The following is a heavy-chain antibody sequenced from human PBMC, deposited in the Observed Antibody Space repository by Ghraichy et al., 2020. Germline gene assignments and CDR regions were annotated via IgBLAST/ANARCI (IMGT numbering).Heavy chain of an antibody. Sequence: GGSLRLSCAASGFTFSSYSMNWVRQAPGKGLEWVSSISSSSSYIYYADSVKGRFTISRDNAKNSLYLQMNSLRAEDTAVYYCARWPGASYDFWSGYRKTDYYYYGMDVWGQGTTVTVSS. D-gene: IGHD3-3*01. CDR3: ARWPGASYDFWSGYRKTDYYYYGMDV. V-gene: IGHV3-21*01. CDR2: ISSSSSYI. CDR1: GFTFSSYS. J-gene: IGHJ6*02.